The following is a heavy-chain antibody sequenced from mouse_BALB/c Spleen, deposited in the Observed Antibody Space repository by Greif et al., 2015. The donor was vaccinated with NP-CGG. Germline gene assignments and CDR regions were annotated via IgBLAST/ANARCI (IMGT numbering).Heavy chain of an antibody. CDR2: INPSTGYT. J-gene: IGHJ2*01. CDR1: GYTFTSYW. CDR3: ARREFLYGIYLY. D-gene: IGHD2-10*02. V-gene: IGHV1-7*01. Sequence: VKLMESGAELAKHETSVKMSCKASGYTFTSYWMHWVKQRPGQGLEWIGYINPSTGYTEYNQKFKDKATLTADKSSSTAYMQLSSLTSEDSAVYYCARREFLYGIYLYWGQGTTLTVSS.